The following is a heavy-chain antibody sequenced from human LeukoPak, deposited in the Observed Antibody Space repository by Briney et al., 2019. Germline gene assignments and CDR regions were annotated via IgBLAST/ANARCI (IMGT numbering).Heavy chain of an antibody. CDR1: EYTFTKYY. J-gene: IGHJ4*02. Sequence: ASVKVSCKASEYTFTKYYIHWVRQAPGQGLEWMGMINPSGGSTSYAQKFQDRVTMTRDTSTNTVYMELSSLRSDDTAVYYCARDQEGLPRYYFDYWGQGTLVTVSS. CDR3: ARDQEGLPRYYFDY. V-gene: IGHV1-46*01. CDR2: INPSGGST. D-gene: IGHD3-3*01.